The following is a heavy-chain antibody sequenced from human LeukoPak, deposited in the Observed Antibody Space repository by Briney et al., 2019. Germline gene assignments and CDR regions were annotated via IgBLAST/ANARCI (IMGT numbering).Heavy chain of an antibody. CDR3: ARDVGGYRYGYRPTELYWYFDL. J-gene: IGHJ2*01. V-gene: IGHV4-61*02. D-gene: IGHD5-18*01. CDR1: GYSISSGYY. Sequence: SETLSLSCTVSGYSISSGYYWTWIRQPAGKGLEWIGRISTSGRTNFNPSLKSRVTISIDTSKNQFSLKLSSVTAADTAVYYCARDVGGYRYGYRPTELYWYFDLWGRGTLVTVSS. CDR2: ISTSGRT.